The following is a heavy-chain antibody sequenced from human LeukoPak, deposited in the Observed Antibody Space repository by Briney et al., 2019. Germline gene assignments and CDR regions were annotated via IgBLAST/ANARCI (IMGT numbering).Heavy chain of an antibody. CDR2: IKQDGSET. V-gene: IGHV3-7*05. Sequence: PGGSLRLSCAASGFSFSSYWMSWVRQAPGKGLEWAAHIKQDGSETYYVDSVKGRFTISRDNAKNSLYLQMNSLRAEDMAVYYCAKIVTSATAYWGQGTLVTVSS. CDR1: GFSFSSYW. D-gene: IGHD2-15*01. J-gene: IGHJ4*02. CDR3: AKIVTSATAY.